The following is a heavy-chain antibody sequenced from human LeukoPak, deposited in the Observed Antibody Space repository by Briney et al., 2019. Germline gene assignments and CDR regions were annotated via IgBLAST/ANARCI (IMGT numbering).Heavy chain of an antibody. V-gene: IGHV1-18*01. D-gene: IGHD3-10*01. CDR1: GYSFTTYG. J-gene: IGHJ6*02. Sequence: ASEKVSCKASGYSFTTYGISWVRQAPGQPLEWLGWICAYNAYTNYVLQVHGKVTMSTDTSTSTAYMELRSLRSDDTAVYYCARVWYGSGGLYYGMDVWGQGTTLTVSS. CDR3: ARVWYGSGGLYYGMDV. CDR2: ICAYNAYT.